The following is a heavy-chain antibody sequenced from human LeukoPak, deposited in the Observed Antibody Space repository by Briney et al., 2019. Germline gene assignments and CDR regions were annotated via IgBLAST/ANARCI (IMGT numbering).Heavy chain of an antibody. J-gene: IGHJ4*02. D-gene: IGHD1-26*01. CDR2: ISSSSSYI. V-gene: IGHV3-21*01. CDR1: GFSFNDAW. Sequence: GGSLRLSCATSGFSFNDAWLSWVRQAPGKGLEWVSSISSSSSYIYYADSVKGRFTISRDNSKNTLYLQMGSLRAEDMAVYYCARVGGSYFCDYWGQGTLVTVSS. CDR3: ARVGGSYFCDY.